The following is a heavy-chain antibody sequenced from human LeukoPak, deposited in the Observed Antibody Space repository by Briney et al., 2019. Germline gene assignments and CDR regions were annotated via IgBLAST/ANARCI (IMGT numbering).Heavy chain of an antibody. CDR1: GYTFTDYY. J-gene: IGHJ4*02. CDR2: INPNSGGT. Sequence: ASVTVSFTASGYTFTDYYIHWVRQAPGQGLEWMGWINPNSGGTNYAQKFQGRVTLTRDTSISTAHMELSRLRSDDTAVYYCARLRFYIGCDFHLDYWGQGTLVTVSS. D-gene: IGHD5-12*01. V-gene: IGHV1-2*02. CDR3: ARLRFYIGCDFHLDY.